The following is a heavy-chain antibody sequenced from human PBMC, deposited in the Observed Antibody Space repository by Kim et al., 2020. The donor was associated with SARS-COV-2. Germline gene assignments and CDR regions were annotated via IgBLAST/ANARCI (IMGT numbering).Heavy chain of an antibody. CDR3: ARGGAVLRFLEWLSSYFDN. D-gene: IGHD3-3*01. J-gene: IGHJ4*01. V-gene: IGHV1-3*01. CDR1: GYTFSNYA. CDR2: INAGSGNT. Sequence: ASVKVSCKASGYTFSNYAMHWVRQAPGQRLEWMGWINAGSGNTEYSQKFQGRLIITRDTSASTAYMELSSLRSEDTAVYYCARGGAVLRFLEWLSSYFDNW.